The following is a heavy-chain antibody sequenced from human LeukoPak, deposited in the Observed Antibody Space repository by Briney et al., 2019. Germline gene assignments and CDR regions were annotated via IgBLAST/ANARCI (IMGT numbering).Heavy chain of an antibody. J-gene: IGHJ6*02. Sequence: GRSLRLSCAASGFTLSIYDMHWVCQAPGKGMEWEAVIWYDGSNKNYADSVKGSFTISRDNSKNTLSLQMNSLRAEDTAVYYCASFLGGTNDGGHYYGMDVWGQGTTVTVSS. CDR3: ASFLGGTNDGGHYYGMDV. D-gene: IGHD3-3*01. CDR2: IWYDGSNK. CDR1: GFTLSIYD. V-gene: IGHV3-33*01.